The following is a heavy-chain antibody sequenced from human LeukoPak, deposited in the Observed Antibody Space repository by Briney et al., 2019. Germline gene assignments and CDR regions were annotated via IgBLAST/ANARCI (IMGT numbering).Heavy chain of an antibody. CDR2: ISGGAGGA. V-gene: IGHV3-23*01. J-gene: IGHJ4*02. CDR3: AKDGGYGSGSYYPDY. CDR1: GFTFSSYG. D-gene: IGHD3-10*01. Sequence: PGRSLRLSCAASGFTFSSYGMHWVRQAPGKGLEWVSSISGGAGGAAYADSVKGRFTMSRDNSKNTLYLQMNSLRAEDTAVYYCAKDGGYGSGSYYPDYWGQGTLVTVSS.